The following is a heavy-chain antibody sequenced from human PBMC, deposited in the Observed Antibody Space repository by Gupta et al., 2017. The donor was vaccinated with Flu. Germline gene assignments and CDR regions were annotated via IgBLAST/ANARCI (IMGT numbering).Heavy chain of an antibody. CDR3: AKDGRWNNNNYGMNV. Sequence: QERVVESGGGVVQPGRSLRLSCAASGFSFSNSGMHWVRQAPGKGLEWAAVISHDGSNYYHTDSVKGRFTISRDNSKNTLYLQMNSLRTEDTAVYYCAKDGRWNNNNYGMNVWGQGTTGTVSS. CDR1: GFSFSNSG. J-gene: IGHJ6*02. D-gene: IGHD1-1*01. V-gene: IGHV3-30*18. CDR2: ISHDGSNY.